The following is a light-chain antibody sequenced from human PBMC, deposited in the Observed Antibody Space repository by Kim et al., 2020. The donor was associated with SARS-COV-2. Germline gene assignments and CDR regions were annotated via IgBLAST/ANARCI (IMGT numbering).Light chain of an antibody. CDR2: GAS. V-gene: IGKV3-20*01. CDR1: QSVGSSY. J-gene: IGKJ1*01. CDR3: QQYDSSPA. Sequence: EIVLTQSPGTLSLSPGERATLSCRASQSVGSSYLAWYQQKPGQAPRLLIYGASSRATGIPDRFSGSGSGTDFTLTISRLEPEDFAVYYCQQYDSSPAFGQGTKVDIK.